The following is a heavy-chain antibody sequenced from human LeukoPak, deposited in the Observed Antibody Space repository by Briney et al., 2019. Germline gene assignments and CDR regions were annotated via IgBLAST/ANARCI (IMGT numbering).Heavy chain of an antibody. J-gene: IGHJ4*02. D-gene: IGHD1-26*01. V-gene: IGHV3-9*01. CDR2: ISWNSGSI. CDR3: VKDRLGGSYFFDS. CDR1: GFTFDDYA. Sequence: PGGSLRLSCAASGFTFDDYAMHWVRQAPGKGLEWVSGISWNSGSIGYADSVKGRFTISRDNSKNMLYLQMNSLRGDDTAVYHCVKDRLGGSYFFDSWGQGTLVTVSS.